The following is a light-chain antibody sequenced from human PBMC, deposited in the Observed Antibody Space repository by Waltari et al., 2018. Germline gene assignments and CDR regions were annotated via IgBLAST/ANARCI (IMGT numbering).Light chain of an antibody. CDR3: CSYTGTYTHWV. CDR2: DVS. V-gene: IGLV2-11*01. Sequence: QSALTQPRSVSGSPGQSVTISCTGTSNDVGAYNYVSWHQQHPGKAPKLMIYDVSKRPSGVPDRFSASKFGNTASLTISGLQAEDEADYYCCSYTGTYTHWVFGGGTKLTVL. CDR1: SNDVGAYNY. J-gene: IGLJ3*02.